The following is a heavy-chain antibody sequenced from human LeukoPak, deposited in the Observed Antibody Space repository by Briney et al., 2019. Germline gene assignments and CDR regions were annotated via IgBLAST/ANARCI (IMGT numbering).Heavy chain of an antibody. CDR1: GFTSINYA. D-gene: IGHD5/OR15-5a*01. CDR2: ISGSTIST. V-gene: IGHV3-23*01. CDR3: ARIKDASVGYYFDY. Sequence: PGGSLRLSCAASGFTSINYAMGWVRQAPGKGLELVTAISGSTISTYYADSVKGRFTISRDNYKNTLYLPTYSLRAEDTALYYCARIKDASVGYYFDYWGQGILVTVSS. J-gene: IGHJ4*02.